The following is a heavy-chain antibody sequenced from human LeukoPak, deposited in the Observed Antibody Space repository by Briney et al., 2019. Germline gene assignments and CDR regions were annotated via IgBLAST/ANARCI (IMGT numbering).Heavy chain of an antibody. V-gene: IGHV4-61*01. D-gene: IGHD6-13*01. CDR3: ARDIGIAAAEFDY. CDR1: GGSISSGPYF. Sequence: SETVSLTCSVSGGSISSGPYFWSWIRQPPGKGLEWIGYIYYSGSTNYNPSLKSRVTISVDTSKNQFSLKLSSVTAADTAVYYCARDIGIAAAEFDYWGQGTLVTVSS. J-gene: IGHJ4*02. CDR2: IYYSGST.